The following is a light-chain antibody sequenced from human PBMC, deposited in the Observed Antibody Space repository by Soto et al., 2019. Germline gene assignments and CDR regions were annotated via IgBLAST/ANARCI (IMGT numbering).Light chain of an antibody. CDR1: QSVFSS. V-gene: IGKV3-11*01. CDR3: QQRSNWPPT. J-gene: IGKJ5*01. CDR2: DAS. Sequence: EIVMTQSPATLSVSPGERATLSCRASQSVFSSLAWYQQRPGQAPRLLIYDASNRATGIPARFSGSGSGTDFTLTISSLEPGDFAVYYCQQRSNWPPTFGQGTRLEIK.